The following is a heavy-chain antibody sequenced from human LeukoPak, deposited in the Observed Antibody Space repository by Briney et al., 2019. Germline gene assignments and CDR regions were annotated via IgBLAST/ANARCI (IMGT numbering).Heavy chain of an antibody. CDR2: INPNTGFT. CDR1: GYRFPSYY. V-gene: IGHV1-2*02. J-gene: IGHJ6*02. Sequence: ASVKVSCKASGYRFPSYYIHWVRQAPGQGLEWMGWINPNTGFTQFAQKFQGSVTLTSDTSINTVYMEVSRLTSDDTAVYYCSREILRVTRPGRDVGGPGPTVIV. CDR3: SREILRVTRPGRDV. D-gene: IGHD2-21*02.